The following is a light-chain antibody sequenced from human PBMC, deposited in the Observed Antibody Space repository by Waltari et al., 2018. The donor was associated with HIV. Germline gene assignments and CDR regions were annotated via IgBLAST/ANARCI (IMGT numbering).Light chain of an antibody. Sequence: QSALTQPRSVSGSPGQSVTISCTGTSSDVGVYNFVSWYQQHPGKAPNLMIYDVSKLPSCVPAPFSGPTSGNTPSLTISGLQAEDEADYYCGSYAGSYPVLFGGGTKLTVL. J-gene: IGLJ2*01. CDR1: SSDVGVYNF. CDR2: DVS. CDR3: GSYAGSYPVL. V-gene: IGLV2-11*01.